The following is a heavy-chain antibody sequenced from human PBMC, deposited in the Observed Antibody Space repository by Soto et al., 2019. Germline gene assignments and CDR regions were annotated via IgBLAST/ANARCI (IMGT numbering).Heavy chain of an antibody. Sequence: PGGSMRLSCAAAGFDFEDFAMHWVRQAPGKGLEWVSLINSDGTDSYYMDSVRGRFTISRDNGKNSLYLQMDRLRPEDTAFYFCAKALYYYDSSPLDHWGQGPLVTVSS. J-gene: IGHJ4*02. CDR2: INSDGTDS. D-gene: IGHD3-22*01. CDR3: AKALYYYDSSPLDH. V-gene: IGHV3-43D*04. CDR1: GFDFEDFA.